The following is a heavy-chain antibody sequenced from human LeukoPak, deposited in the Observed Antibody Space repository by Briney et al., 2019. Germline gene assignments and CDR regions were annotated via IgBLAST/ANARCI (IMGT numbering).Heavy chain of an antibody. V-gene: IGHV1-3*01. CDR1: GYIFTDST. CDR3: ARLMVRGESF. D-gene: IGHD3-10*01. CDR2: ISAGHGST. Sequence: GASVKVSCKTSGYIFTDSTMHWVRQAPGQGLVWIGWISAGHGSTKYLQKFQGRVTITRDTSATTVYMELSSLRSEDTAVYYCARLMVRGESFWVQGTLVTVSS. J-gene: IGHJ4*02.